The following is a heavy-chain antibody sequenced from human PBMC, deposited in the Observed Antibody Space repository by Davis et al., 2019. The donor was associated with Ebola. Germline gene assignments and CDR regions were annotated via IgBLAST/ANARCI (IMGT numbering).Heavy chain of an antibody. CDR1: GYTFTSYI. Sequence: ASVKVSCKASGYTFTSYIITWVRQAPGQGLEWMGWISAYNGNTKYAQKLQDRVTMTTDTSTSTAYMELRSLRSDDTAVYFCARTSIVGTTTTASDIWGQGTLVTVSS. CDR3: ARTSIVGTTTTASDI. D-gene: IGHD1-26*01. CDR2: ISAYNGNT. J-gene: IGHJ3*02. V-gene: IGHV1-18*04.